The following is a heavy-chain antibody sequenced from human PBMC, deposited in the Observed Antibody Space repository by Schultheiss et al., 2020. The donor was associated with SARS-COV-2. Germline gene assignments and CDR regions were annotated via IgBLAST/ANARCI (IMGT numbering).Heavy chain of an antibody. J-gene: IGHJ6*02. D-gene: IGHD4-11*01. CDR1: GFTFSDYY. V-gene: IGHV3-23*01. CDR3: ARDDYSNYGMDV. Sequence: GGSLRLSCAASGFTFSDYYMSWIRQAPGKGLEWVSAISGSGGSTYYADSVKGRFTISRDNSKNSLYLQMNSLRAEDTAVYYCARDDYSNYGMDVWGQGTTVTVSS. CDR2: ISGSGGST.